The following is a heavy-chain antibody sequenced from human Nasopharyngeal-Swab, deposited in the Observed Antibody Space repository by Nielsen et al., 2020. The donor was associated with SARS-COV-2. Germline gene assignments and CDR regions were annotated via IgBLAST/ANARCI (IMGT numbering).Heavy chain of an antibody. D-gene: IGHD3-3*01. J-gene: IGHJ4*02. CDR3: ARGRDFSFDS. Sequence: SETLSLTCAISGDRVSSHSAGWNWIRQSPSKGLEWLGRTLYRSKWYNDYAESVKSRIAVNPDTSKNQLSLQLNSVTPEDTAVYYCARGRDFSFDSWGQGTLVTASS. CDR1: GDRVSSHSAG. V-gene: IGHV6-1*01. CDR2: TLYRSKWYN.